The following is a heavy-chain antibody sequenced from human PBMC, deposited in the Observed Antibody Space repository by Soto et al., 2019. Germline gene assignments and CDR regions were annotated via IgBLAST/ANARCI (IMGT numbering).Heavy chain of an antibody. Sequence: PGGSLRLSCAASGFTLSIYGMHWVRQAPGKGLEWVAVIWYDGSNKYYADSVKGRFTISRDNSKNTLYLQMNSLRAEDTAVYSCARDTGFTIFRVVLHYGMVVWGQGTTVTASS. CDR2: IWYDGSNK. J-gene: IGHJ6*02. CDR3: ARDTGFTIFRVVLHYGMVV. D-gene: IGHD3-3*01. V-gene: IGHV3-33*01. CDR1: GFTLSIYG.